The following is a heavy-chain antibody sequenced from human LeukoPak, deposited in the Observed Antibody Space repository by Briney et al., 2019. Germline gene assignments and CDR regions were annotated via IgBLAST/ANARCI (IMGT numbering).Heavy chain of an antibody. CDR1: GYTFTGYY. D-gene: IGHD6-6*01. Sequence: ASVKVSCKASGYTFTGYYMHWVRQAPGQGLEWMGWINPNSGGTNYAQKFQGRVTMTRDTSISTAYMELSRLRSDDTAVYYCAREVTAYSSSDYFDYWGQGTLVTVSS. CDR2: INPNSGGT. CDR3: AREVTAYSSSDYFDY. J-gene: IGHJ4*02. V-gene: IGHV1-2*02.